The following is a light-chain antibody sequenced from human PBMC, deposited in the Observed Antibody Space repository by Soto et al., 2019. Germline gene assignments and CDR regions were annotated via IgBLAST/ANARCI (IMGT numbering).Light chain of an antibody. V-gene: IGLV1-40*01. CDR3: QSYDSSLSGFWV. Sequence: QSVLTQPPSVSGAPGQRVTISCTGRSSNIGAGYDVHWYQQLPGTAPKLLIYGNSNRPSGVPDRFSGSKSGTSASLAITGLQAEDEADYYCQSYDSSLSGFWVFGGGTQLTVL. J-gene: IGLJ3*02. CDR1: SSNIGAGYD. CDR2: GNS.